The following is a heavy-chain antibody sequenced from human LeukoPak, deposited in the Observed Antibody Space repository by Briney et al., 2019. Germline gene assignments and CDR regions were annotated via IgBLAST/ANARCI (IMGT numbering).Heavy chain of an antibody. J-gene: IGHJ6*02. Sequence: SQTLSLTCTVSGGSISSGDYYWSWIRQPPGRGLEWIGYIYYSGSTYYNPSLKSRVTISVDTSKNQFSLKLSSVTAADTAVYYCAREYCSSTSCYRDVWGQGTTVTVSS. CDR2: IYYSGST. V-gene: IGHV4-30-4*01. CDR1: GGSISSGDYY. CDR3: AREYCSSTSCYRDV. D-gene: IGHD2-2*01.